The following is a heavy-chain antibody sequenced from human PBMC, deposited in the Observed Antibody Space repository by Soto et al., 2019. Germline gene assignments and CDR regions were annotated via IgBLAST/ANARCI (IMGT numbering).Heavy chain of an antibody. J-gene: IGHJ4*02. D-gene: IGHD3-3*01. CDR1: GYTFTSYG. CDR3: ARRYTIFGVVTYDY. CDR2: ISAYNGNT. V-gene: IGHV1-18*01. Sequence: GASVKVSCKASGYTFTSYGSSWVRQDHGQGLEWMGWISAYNGNTNYAQKLQGRVTMTTDTSTSTAYMELRSLRSDDTAVYYCARRYTIFGVVTYDYWGQGTLVTVSS.